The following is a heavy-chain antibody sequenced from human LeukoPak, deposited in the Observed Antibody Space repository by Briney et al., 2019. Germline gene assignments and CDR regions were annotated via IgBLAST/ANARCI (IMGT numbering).Heavy chain of an antibody. D-gene: IGHD1-26*01. CDR3: ARVGGATVSNHYFDY. Sequence: ASVKVSCKASGYTFTGYYMHWVRQAPGQGLEWMGWINPNSGGTNYAQKFQGRVTMTRDTSISTAYMELSRLRSDDTAVYYCARVGGATVSNHYFDYWGQGTLVTVSS. CDR1: GYTFTGYY. J-gene: IGHJ4*02. V-gene: IGHV1-2*02. CDR2: INPNSGGT.